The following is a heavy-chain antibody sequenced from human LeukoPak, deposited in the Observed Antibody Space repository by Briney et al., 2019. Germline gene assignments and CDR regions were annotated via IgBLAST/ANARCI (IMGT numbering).Heavy chain of an antibody. V-gene: IGHV3-48*04. D-gene: IGHD5-18*01. CDR2: INSSSSTI. J-gene: IGHJ4*02. CDR1: GFTFSTYS. CDR3: AKDRRGYSYGSSLFDY. Sequence: PGGSLRLSCAASGFTFSTYSMDWVRQAPGKGLEWVSYINSSSSTIFYADSVKGRFTISRDDAKNSLYLQMNSLRAEDTAVYYCAKDRRGYSYGSSLFDYWGQGTLVTVSS.